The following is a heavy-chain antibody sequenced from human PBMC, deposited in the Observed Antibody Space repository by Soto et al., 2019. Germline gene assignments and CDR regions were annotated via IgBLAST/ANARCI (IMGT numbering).Heavy chain of an antibody. CDR3: ARDNYDSSLGGY. Sequence: SVKVSCKASGGTFSSYAISWVRQAPGQGLEWMGGIIPIFGTANYAQKFQGRVTITADESTSTAYMELSSLRSEDTAVYYCARDNYDSSLGGYWGQGTLVTVSS. V-gene: IGHV1-69*13. D-gene: IGHD3-22*01. CDR1: GGTFSSYA. CDR2: IIPIFGTA. J-gene: IGHJ4*02.